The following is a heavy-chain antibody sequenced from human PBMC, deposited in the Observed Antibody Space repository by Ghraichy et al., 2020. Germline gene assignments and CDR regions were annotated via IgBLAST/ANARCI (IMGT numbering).Heavy chain of an antibody. J-gene: IGHJ4*02. V-gene: IGHV4-34*01. Sequence: SETLSLTCAVYGGSFSGYYWSWIRQPPGKGLEWIGEINHSGSTNYNPSLKSRVTISVDTSKNQFSLKLSSVTAADTAVYYCARSRHSSGYSHFGYWGQGTLVTVSS. D-gene: IGHD3-22*01. CDR2: INHSGST. CDR1: GGSFSGYY. CDR3: ARSRHSSGYSHFGY.